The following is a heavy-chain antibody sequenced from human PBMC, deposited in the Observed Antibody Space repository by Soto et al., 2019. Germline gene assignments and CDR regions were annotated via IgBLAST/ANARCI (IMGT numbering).Heavy chain of an antibody. CDR1: GASFSNYL. CDR2: ILPVSGRT. Sequence: QVQLVQSGAEVRKPGSSVRVSCKASGASFSNYLFSWVRQAPGQGLECMGGILPVSGRTNYAQKFQGRVTITADSATSTVDMEVSRLRFEDTAVYFCATGWNDFTQWGQGTMVNVPS. J-gene: IGHJ4*02. CDR3: ATGWNDFTQ. D-gene: IGHD1-1*01. V-gene: IGHV1-69*01.